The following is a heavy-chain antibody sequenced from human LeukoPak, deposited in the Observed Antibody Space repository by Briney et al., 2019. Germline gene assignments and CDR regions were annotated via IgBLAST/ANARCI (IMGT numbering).Heavy chain of an antibody. CDR1: GYTFTGYY. Sequence: GASVKVSCKASGYTFTGYYMHWVRQAPGQGLEWMGWINPNTGGTKYAQKFQGRVTMTRDPSIRTAYMELKRLRSDDTAVYYCARVMNREGTNYWGQGTPVTVSS. J-gene: IGHJ4*02. CDR3: ARVMNREGTNY. V-gene: IGHV1-2*02. D-gene: IGHD1-14*01. CDR2: INPNTGGT.